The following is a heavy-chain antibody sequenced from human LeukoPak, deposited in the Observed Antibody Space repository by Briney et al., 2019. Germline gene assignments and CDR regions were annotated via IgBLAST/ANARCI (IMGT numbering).Heavy chain of an antibody. Sequence: ASVKLSCKASGYTFTNYGITWVRRAPGQGLEWMGWISANSDNTEYAQKFQGRVTMTTDTFTTTAYMELSRLRSDDTAVYYCARDVVGRGYCSGGTCFPDYYGMDVWGHGTTVTASS. J-gene: IGHJ6*02. CDR2: ISANSDNT. CDR1: GYTFTNYG. CDR3: ARDVVGRGYCSGGTCFPDYYGMDV. D-gene: IGHD2-15*01. V-gene: IGHV1-18*04.